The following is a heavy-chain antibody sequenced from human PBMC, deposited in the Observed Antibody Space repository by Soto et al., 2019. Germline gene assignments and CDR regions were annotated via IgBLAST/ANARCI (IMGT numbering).Heavy chain of an antibody. V-gene: IGHV3-23*01. D-gene: IGHD6-6*01. CDR3: AKQVRDGTSSPYYFDY. CDR2: ISSAVNT. CDR1: GFTFSNCA. J-gene: IGHJ4*02. Sequence: GGSLRLSCAGSGFTFSNCAMSWVRQAPGKGLEWVSAISSAVNTYYADSVKGRFTISRDNSKNTLSLQMNSLRAEDTAVYYCAKQVRDGTSSPYYFDYWGQGTLVTVSS.